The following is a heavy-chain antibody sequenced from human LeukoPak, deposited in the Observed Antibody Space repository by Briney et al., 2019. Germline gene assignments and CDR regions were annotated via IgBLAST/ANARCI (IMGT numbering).Heavy chain of an antibody. V-gene: IGHV4-59*13. CDR3: ARGNYDIDY. CDR1: GCSISSYY. D-gene: IGHD3-22*01. J-gene: IGHJ4*02. Sequence: SETLSLTCTVSGCSISSYYWSWLRQPPGKGLEWIGYIYYSGSTNYNPSLKRRVTISVDTSKNQFSLKLSSVTAADTAVYYCARGNYDIDYWGQGTLVTVSS. CDR2: IYYSGST.